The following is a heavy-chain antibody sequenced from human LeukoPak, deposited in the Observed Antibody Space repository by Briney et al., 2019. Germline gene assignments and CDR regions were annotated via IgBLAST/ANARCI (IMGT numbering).Heavy chain of an antibody. CDR1: GFTFSSYE. CDR3: AREFGGGRDYYGMDV. CDR2: ISSSGSTI. V-gene: IGHV3-48*03. D-gene: IGHD3-10*01. Sequence: QPGGSLRLSCAASGFTFSSYEMNWVRQAPGKGLEWVSYISSSGSTIYYADSVKGRFTISRDNAKNSLHLQMNSLRAEDTAVYYCAREFGGGRDYYGMDVWGQGTTVTVSS. J-gene: IGHJ6*02.